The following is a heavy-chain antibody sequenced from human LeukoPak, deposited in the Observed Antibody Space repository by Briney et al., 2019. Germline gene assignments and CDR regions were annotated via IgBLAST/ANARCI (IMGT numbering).Heavy chain of an antibody. CDR2: MSKDGRTI. Sequence: GGSLRLSCAASGFRFSSQEMAWVRQAPGKGLEWVSYMSKDGRTIYYADSVKGRFTISRDNTRNSLLLQLNSLRADDTGFYYCARGSYTGFDLYFDSWGQGTLVTISS. V-gene: IGHV3-48*03. CDR3: ARGSYTGFDLYFDS. J-gene: IGHJ4*02. D-gene: IGHD5-12*01. CDR1: GFRFSSQE.